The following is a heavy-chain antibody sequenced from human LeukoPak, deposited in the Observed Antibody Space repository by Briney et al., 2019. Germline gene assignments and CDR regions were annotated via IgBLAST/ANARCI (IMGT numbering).Heavy chain of an antibody. J-gene: IGHJ4*02. V-gene: IGHV3-53*04. D-gene: IGHD3-3*02. CDR1: GFTVSSNF. CDR3: ARLYGTFLEWSPYFDY. Sequence: VGSLRLSCAASGFTVSSNFMSWVRQAPGKGLEWVSVIYSGGSTYYADSVKGRFTISRHNSKNTLYLQMNSLRAGDTAVYYCARLYGTFLEWSPYFDYWGQGTLVTVSS. CDR2: IYSGGST.